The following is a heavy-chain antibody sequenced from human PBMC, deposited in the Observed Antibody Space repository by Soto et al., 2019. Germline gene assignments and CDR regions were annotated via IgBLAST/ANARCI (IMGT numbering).Heavy chain of an antibody. CDR1: GFTLSGYS. J-gene: IGHJ4*02. V-gene: IGHV3-21*01. CDR3: AGATPLPPDYGGNPSSDH. D-gene: IGHD4-17*01. Sequence: EVQLVESGGGLVKPGGSLRLSCAASGFTLSGYSMNWVRQAPGKGLEWVSSISTSSSYIHYADSVKGRFTISRDNAENSLYRQMTILRAEDTVIYYCAGATPLPPDYGGNPSSDHWGQGTLVTFSS. CDR2: ISTSSSYI.